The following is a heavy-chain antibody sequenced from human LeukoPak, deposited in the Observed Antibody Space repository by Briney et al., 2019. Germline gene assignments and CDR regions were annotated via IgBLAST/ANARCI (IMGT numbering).Heavy chain of an antibody. Sequence: GESLKISCKASGYSFLNYWIAWVRQMPGKGLEWMGISYPGDSITIYSPTFQGQVTMSVDKSVSTAYLQWSSLKASDTAMYYCATLGTPSYYYYMDVWGKGTTVTVSS. J-gene: IGHJ6*03. CDR1: GYSFLNYW. CDR3: ATLGTPSYYYYMDV. CDR2: SYPGDSIT. D-gene: IGHD1-1*01. V-gene: IGHV5-51*01.